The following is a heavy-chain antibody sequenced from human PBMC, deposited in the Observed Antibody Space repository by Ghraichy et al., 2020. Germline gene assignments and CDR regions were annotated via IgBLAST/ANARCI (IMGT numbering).Heavy chain of an antibody. D-gene: IGHD1-1*01. J-gene: IGHJ6*02. V-gene: IGHV1-69*13. CDR1: GGTFSRHT. Sequence: SVKVSCKASGGTFSRHTIIWVRQAPGQGLQWMGGIIPIFGTANYAQKFQGRVTINADAYTNTAYMELSSLKSDDTAVYYCATRGEGQLESNYYYAMGVWGQGTTVTVSS. CDR3: ATRGEGQLESNYYYAMGV. CDR2: IIPIFGTA.